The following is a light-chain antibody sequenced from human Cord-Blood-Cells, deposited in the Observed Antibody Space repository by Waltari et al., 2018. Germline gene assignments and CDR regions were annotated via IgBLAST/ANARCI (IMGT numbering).Light chain of an antibody. V-gene: IGKV3-11*01. CDR2: DAS. CDR3: QQRSNWPAYT. Sequence: EIVLTQSPSTLSLSPGERATLSCRASPSVSSYLAWYQQNPGQAPRLLIYDASNRATGIPARVRGSGSGADFTLTISSLEPEDFAVYYWQQRSNWPAYTFGQGTKLEIK. J-gene: IGKJ2*01. CDR1: PSVSSY.